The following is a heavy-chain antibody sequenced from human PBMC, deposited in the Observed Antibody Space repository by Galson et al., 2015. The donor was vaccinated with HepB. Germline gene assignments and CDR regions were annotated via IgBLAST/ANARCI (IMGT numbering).Heavy chain of an antibody. Sequence: LRLSCAASGFTVSSNYMSWVRQAPGKGLEWVSVIYSGGSTYYADSVKGRFTISRDNSKNTLYLQMNSLRAEDTAVYYCARANDYGGNSDGFCFDYWGQGTLVTVSS. D-gene: IGHD4-23*01. V-gene: IGHV3-66*01. CDR3: ARANDYGGNSDGFCFDY. CDR1: GFTVSSNY. CDR2: IYSGGST. J-gene: IGHJ4*02.